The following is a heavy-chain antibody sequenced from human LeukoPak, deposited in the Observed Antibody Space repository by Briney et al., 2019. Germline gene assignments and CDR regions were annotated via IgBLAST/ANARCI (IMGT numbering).Heavy chain of an antibody. Sequence: PGGSLRLSCAASGFTFSTYWIHWVRQAPGKGLVWVSHINGDGSSTSYADSVKGRFTISRDNAKNTVFLQMNSLRAEDTAVYYCARDARYSFQLWGQGTLVTASS. CDR3: ARDARYSFQL. D-gene: IGHD4-11*01. CDR2: INGDGSST. V-gene: IGHV3-74*01. CDR1: GFTFSTYW. J-gene: IGHJ1*01.